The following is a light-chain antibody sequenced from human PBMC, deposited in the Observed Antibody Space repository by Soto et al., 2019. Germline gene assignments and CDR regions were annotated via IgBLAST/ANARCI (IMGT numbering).Light chain of an antibody. V-gene: IGLV2-11*01. Sequence: QSVLTQPRSVSGSPGQSVTISCTGTSSDVGGYDYVSWYQQHPGKAPKLLIFDVSQRPSGVPDRFSGSKSGNTASLTISGLQAEDEADYYCCSFAGSSTLYVFGTGTKLTVL. CDR3: CSFAGSSTLYV. CDR2: DVS. CDR1: SSDVGGYDY. J-gene: IGLJ1*01.